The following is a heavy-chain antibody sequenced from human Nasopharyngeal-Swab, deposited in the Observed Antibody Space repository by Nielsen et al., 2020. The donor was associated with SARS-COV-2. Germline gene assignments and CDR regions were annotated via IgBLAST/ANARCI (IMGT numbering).Heavy chain of an antibody. CDR2: ISSNGGST. V-gene: IGHV3-64*04. Sequence: GESLKISCSASGFTFSSYAMHWVRQAPGKGLEYVSAISSNGGSTYYADSVKGRFTISRDNSKNTLYLQMNSLRAEDTAVYYCAKEAYVSIVRGVTPWFDPWGQGTLVTVSS. J-gene: IGHJ5*02. CDR1: GFTFSSYA. CDR3: AKEAYVSIVRGVTPWFDP. D-gene: IGHD3-10*01.